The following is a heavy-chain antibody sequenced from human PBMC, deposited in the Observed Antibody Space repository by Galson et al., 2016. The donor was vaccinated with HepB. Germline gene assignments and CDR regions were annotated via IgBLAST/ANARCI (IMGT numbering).Heavy chain of an antibody. J-gene: IGHJ5*02. CDR3: GRGVQGPSGFWFDP. D-gene: IGHD3-10*01. V-gene: IGHV6-1*01. CDR2: TYYRSKWYN. CDR1: GDSVSSNSAA. Sequence: CAISGDSVSSNSAAWNWIRQSPSRGLEWLGRTYYRSKWYNDYAVSVKSRISVNPDTSKNQFSLHLRSVTSEDTAVYYCGRGVQGPSGFWFDPWGQGTLVTVAS.